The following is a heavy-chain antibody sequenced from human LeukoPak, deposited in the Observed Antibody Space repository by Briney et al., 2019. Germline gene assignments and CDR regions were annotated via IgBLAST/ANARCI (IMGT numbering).Heavy chain of an antibody. D-gene: IGHD5-18*01. CDR2: IYYSGNS. CDR3: ARHLSGSAMMHYFDY. Sequence: PSETLSLTCNVSGASISSGRNYWGRIRQSPGKGLEWIASIYYSGNSYYNPSLKSRVSISVDTSKNHISLKLFSLTAADTALYYCARHLSGSAMMHYFDYWGQGNLVTVSS. J-gene: IGHJ4*02. CDR1: GASISSGRNY. V-gene: IGHV4-39*01.